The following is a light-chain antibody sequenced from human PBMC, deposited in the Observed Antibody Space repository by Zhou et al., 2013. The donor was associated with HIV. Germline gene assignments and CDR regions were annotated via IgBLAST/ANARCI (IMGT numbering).Light chain of an antibody. CDR2: KAS. J-gene: IGKJ1*01. Sequence: DIQMTPSLSTLAAAVGDRINITCRASQNIANWVAWYQQKPGKAPKLLVYKASGLESGVPSRFSGSGSGTEFTLTISSLQPDDFATYYCQRCDDYSPWTFGQGTKVEIK. V-gene: IGKV1-5*03. CDR1: QNIANW. CDR3: QRCDDYSPWT.